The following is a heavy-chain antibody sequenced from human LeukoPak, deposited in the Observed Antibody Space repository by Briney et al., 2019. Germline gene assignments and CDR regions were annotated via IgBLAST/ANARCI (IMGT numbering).Heavy chain of an antibody. J-gene: IGHJ2*01. V-gene: IGHV4-59*01. CDR3: ARDRTTGADWYFDL. D-gene: IGHD4-17*01. CDR1: GGSFSGYY. Sequence: PSETLSLTCAVYGGSFSGYYWSWIRQPPGKGLEWIGYIYYSGSTNYNPSLKSRVTISVDTSKNQFSLKLSSVTAADTAVYYCARDRTTGADWYFDLWGRGTLVTVSS. CDR2: IYYSGST.